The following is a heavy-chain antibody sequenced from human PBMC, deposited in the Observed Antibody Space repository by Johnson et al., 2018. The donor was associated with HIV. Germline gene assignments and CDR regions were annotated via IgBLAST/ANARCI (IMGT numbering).Heavy chain of an antibody. V-gene: IGHV3-30-3*01. J-gene: IGHJ3*02. CDR2: ISYDGSKK. D-gene: IGHD4-23*01. CDR1: GFTFSSYA. CDR3: ARGEDYGGNFGALDI. Sequence: VQLVESGGGVVQPGRSLRLSCAASGFTFSSYAVQWVRQAPDKGLEWVAVISYDGSKKYYADSVRGRFTISRDNSKNTLYLQMNSLRDEDTAVYYCARGEDYGGNFGALDIWCQGTMVTVSS.